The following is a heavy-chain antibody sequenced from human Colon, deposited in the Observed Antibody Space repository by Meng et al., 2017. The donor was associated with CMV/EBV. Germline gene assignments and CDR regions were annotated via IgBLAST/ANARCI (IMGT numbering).Heavy chain of an antibody. V-gene: IGHV5-51*01. J-gene: IGHJ4*02. CDR2: IYPGNSDT. CDR3: ARRGPLDVDY. Sequence: KVSCKGSGYTFTNHWIGWVRQMPGKGLEWMGIIYPGNSDTRYSPSFQGQVTISADKSISTAYLQWSSLKASDTAMYYCARRGPLDVDYWGQGTLVTVSS. CDR1: GYTFTNHW. D-gene: IGHD3-16*01.